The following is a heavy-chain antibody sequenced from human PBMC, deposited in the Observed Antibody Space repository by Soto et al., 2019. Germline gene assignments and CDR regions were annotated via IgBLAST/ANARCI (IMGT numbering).Heavy chain of an antibody. Sequence: GESLKISCKSSGYSFISYWIGWVRQMPGEGLEWMGIIYPADSDTRYSPSFRGQVTISVDKSVNPAFLQLSSLKASDTAIYFCVRGLGVAGHPNALDVWGQGTMVTVSS. V-gene: IGHV5-51*01. CDR2: IYPADSDT. D-gene: IGHD6-19*01. CDR3: VRGLGVAGHPNALDV. CDR1: GYSFISYW. J-gene: IGHJ3*01.